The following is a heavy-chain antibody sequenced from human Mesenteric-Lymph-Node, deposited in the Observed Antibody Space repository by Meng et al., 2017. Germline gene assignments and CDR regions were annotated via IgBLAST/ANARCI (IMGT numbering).Heavy chain of an antibody. CDR3: ARAAGAAEYFQH. CDR1: GGSFSGYY. D-gene: IGHD1-26*01. V-gene: IGHV4-34*01. Sequence: GQVQQWGAGLLKPSETLSLTCAVYGGSFSGYYWSWIRQPPGKGLEWIGEINHSGSTNYNPSLKSRVTISVDTSKNQFSLKLSSVTAADTAVYYCARAAGAAEYFQHWGQGTLVTVSS. J-gene: IGHJ1*01. CDR2: INHSGST.